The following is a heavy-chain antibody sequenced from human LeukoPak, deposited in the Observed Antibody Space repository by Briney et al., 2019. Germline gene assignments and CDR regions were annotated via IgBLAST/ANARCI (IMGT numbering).Heavy chain of an antibody. CDR1: GFTVSSNY. D-gene: IGHD4-17*01. J-gene: IGHJ4*02. Sequence: GGSLRLSCAASGFTVSSNYMSWVRQAPGKGREWVSVIYSGGTTYYANSVKGRFTISRDNSKNTVYLQFNSLRAEDTADCARMESTTATAFDYWGQGTLVTVSS. V-gene: IGHV3-66*01. CDR2: IYSGGTT. CDR3: ARMESTTATAFDY.